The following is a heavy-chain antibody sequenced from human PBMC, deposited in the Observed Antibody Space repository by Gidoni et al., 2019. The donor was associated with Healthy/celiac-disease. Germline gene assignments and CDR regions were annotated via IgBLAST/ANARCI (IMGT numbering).Heavy chain of an antibody. D-gene: IGHD6-13*01. CDR3: ARALAQYSSSWRYCDY. V-gene: IGHV4-34*01. Sequence: QVQLQQWGAGLLQPSETLSLTCAVYGGSFSGYFWSWLRHPPGKGLEWIGEINHSGSTNYNPSLKSRVTISVDTSKNQCSLKLSSVTAADTAVYYCARALAQYSSSWRYCDYWGQGTLVTVSS. CDR2: INHSGST. J-gene: IGHJ4*02. CDR1: GGSFSGYF.